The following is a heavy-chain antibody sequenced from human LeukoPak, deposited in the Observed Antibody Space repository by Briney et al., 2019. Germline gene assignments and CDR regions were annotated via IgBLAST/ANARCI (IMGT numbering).Heavy chain of an antibody. Sequence: ASVKVSCKASGYIFTGYYMHWVRQAPGQGLEWMGWINPNSGGTNYAQKFQGRVTMTRNTSISTAYMELSSLRSEDTAVYYCARGGVSSPEGYYYYGMDVWGQGTTVTVSS. J-gene: IGHJ6*02. D-gene: IGHD6-13*01. CDR3: ARGGVSSPEGYYYYGMDV. V-gene: IGHV1-2*02. CDR2: INPNSGGT. CDR1: GYIFTGYY.